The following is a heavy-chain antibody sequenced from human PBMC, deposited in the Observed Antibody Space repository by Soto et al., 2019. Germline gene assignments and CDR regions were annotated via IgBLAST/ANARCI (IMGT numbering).Heavy chain of an antibody. CDR1: GGTFNNYA. D-gene: IGHD2-21*02. CDR2: IIPISGTT. V-gene: IGHV1-69*06. J-gene: IGHJ4*02. CDR3: ARWGGISCSGGDCFKKPFDY. Sequence: QVQLVQSGAEVKKPESSVKVSCNPSGGTFNNYAINWVRQAPGQGLEWMGGIIPISGTTKYAQKFQGRDTITADKSASTAYMDLSSLRSEDTAVYYCARWGGISCSGGDCFKKPFDYWGQGTLVTVSS.